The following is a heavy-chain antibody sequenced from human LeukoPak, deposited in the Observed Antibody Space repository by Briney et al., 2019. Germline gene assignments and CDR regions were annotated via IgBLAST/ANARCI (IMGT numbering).Heavy chain of an antibody. J-gene: IGHJ4*02. CDR2: INPIGGST. D-gene: IGHD3-3*01. V-gene: IGHV1-46*01. CDR3: ARVNNFWSGYFDS. CDR1: GYIFTSYY. Sequence: GASVKVSCKASGYIFTSYYMHWVRQAPGQRHEWMGIINPIGGSTTYAQKFQGRVTMTRDTSTSTVYMELSSLRSEDTAVYYCARVNNFWSGYFDSWGQGTLVTVSS.